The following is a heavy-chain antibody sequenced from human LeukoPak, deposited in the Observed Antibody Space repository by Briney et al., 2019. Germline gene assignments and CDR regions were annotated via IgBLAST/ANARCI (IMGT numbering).Heavy chain of an antibody. CDR2: INSTGTT. J-gene: IGHJ3*02. CDR3: ARDGAFDI. CDR1: GGSIRNYY. Sequence: SETLSLTCTVSGGSIRNYYWSWIRQPPGKGLQWIGYINSTGTTNYNPSLKSRLTRSVDTSKTLFSLQLTSVTAADTAIYYCARDGAFDIWGQGTMVTVS. V-gene: IGHV4-59*01.